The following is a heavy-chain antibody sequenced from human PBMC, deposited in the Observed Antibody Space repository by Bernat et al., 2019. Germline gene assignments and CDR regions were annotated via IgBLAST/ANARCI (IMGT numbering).Heavy chain of an antibody. CDR3: ASDDYYGSGSYYHAFDI. Sequence: EVQLVQSGAEVKKPGESLRISCKGSGYSFTSYWISWVRQMPGKGLEWMGRIDPSDSYTNYRPSFQGHVTISADKSISTAYLQWSRLKASDTAMYYCASDDYYGSGSYYHAFDIWGQGTMVTVSS. V-gene: IGHV5-10-1*01. CDR2: IDPSDSYT. CDR1: GYSFTSYW. D-gene: IGHD3-10*01. J-gene: IGHJ3*02.